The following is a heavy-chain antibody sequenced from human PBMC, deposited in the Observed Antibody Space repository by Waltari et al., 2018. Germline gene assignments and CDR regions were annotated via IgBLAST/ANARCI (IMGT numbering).Heavy chain of an antibody. CDR2: ISYDGSHK. CDR1: GGSISSSSYY. CDR3: ARDIAYHDSSGYYPYYFDY. J-gene: IGHJ4*02. D-gene: IGHD3-22*01. V-gene: IGHV4-39*02. Sequence: QLQLQESGPGLVKPSETLSLTCTVSGGSISSSSYYWGWIRQPPGKGLEWVAVISYDGSHKYYADSVKGRFTISRDSSKNTLFLQMNSLRVEDTAVYYCARDIAYHDSSGYYPYYFDYWGQGALVTVSS.